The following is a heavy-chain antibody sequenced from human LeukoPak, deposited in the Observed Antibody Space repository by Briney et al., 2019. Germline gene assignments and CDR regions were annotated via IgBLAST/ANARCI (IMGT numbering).Heavy chain of an antibody. J-gene: IGHJ4*02. Sequence: GGSLRLSCAASGFTFSSYSMNWVRRAPGNGLEWVSSISSSSSYIYYADSVKGRFTISRDNAKNSLYLQMNSLRAEDTAVYYCAREAGVWGSYLYYYFDYWGQGTLVTVSS. CDR2: ISSSSSYI. CDR3: AREAGVWGSYLYYYFDY. CDR1: GFTFSSYS. V-gene: IGHV3-21*01. D-gene: IGHD3-16*02.